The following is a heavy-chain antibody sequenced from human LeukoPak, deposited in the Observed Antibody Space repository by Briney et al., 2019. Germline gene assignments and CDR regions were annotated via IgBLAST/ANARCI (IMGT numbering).Heavy chain of an antibody. Sequence: ASVKVSCKASGYTFTDSYMHWVRQAPGQGLEWMGWMNPNSGNTGYAQKFQGRVTMTRNTSISTAYMELSSLRSEDTAVYYCARANMPYYDYVWGSYRLYYFDYWGQGTLVTVSS. V-gene: IGHV1-8*02. CDR3: ARANMPYYDYVWGSYRLYYFDY. CDR1: GYTFTDSY. J-gene: IGHJ4*02. D-gene: IGHD3-16*02. CDR2: MNPNSGNT.